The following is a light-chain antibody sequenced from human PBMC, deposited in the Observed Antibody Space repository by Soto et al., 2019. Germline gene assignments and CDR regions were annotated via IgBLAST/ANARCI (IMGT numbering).Light chain of an antibody. CDR2: LGS. V-gene: IGKV2-28*01. Sequence: DIVMTQSPVSLPVTPGESASITCRSSQSLLHSDGYNYLDWYLQKPGQSPQLLIYLGSNRASGVPDRFSGSGSGTDFTLKISRVEAEDVGVYYCMQALQTPLTFGGGTKVEIK. CDR3: MQALQTPLT. J-gene: IGKJ4*01. CDR1: QSLLHSDGYNY.